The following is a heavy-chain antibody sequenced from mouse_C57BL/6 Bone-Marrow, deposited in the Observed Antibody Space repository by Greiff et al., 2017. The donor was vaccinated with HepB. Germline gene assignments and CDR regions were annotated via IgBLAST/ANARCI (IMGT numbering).Heavy chain of an antibody. CDR3: ARSSITRFAY. V-gene: IGHV1-69*01. Sequence: QVQLQQPGAELVMPGASVKLSCKASSYTFTSYWMHWVKQRPGQGLEWIGEIDPSDSYTNYNQKFKGKSTLTVDKSSSTAYMQLSSLTSEDSAVYYCARSSITRFAYWGQGTLVTVSA. CDR2: IDPSDSYT. CDR1: SYTFTSYW. J-gene: IGHJ3*01. D-gene: IGHD2-4*01.